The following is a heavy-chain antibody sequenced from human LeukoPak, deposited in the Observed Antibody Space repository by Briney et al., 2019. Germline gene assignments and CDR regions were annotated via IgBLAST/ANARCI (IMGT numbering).Heavy chain of an antibody. CDR1: GGSISSYY. CDR2: IYYSGST. J-gene: IGHJ4*02. V-gene: IGHV4-59*08. Sequence: SETLSLTCTVSGGSISSYYWSWIRQPPRKGLERMGNIYYSGSTNYNPSLKSRVTISVDKSKNQFSLKLSSVTAADTAVYYCARRGIAAAGYDFWGQGTLVTVSS. D-gene: IGHD6-13*01. CDR3: ARRGIAAAGYDF.